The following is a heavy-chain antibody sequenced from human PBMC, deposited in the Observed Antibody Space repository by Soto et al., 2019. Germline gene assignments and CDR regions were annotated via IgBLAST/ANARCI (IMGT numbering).Heavy chain of an antibody. CDR1: GFTFSTYS. CDR3: ARDLWADLPGGESDY. CDR2: IGGGRSESI. Sequence: EVQLVESGGGLAQPGGSLRLSCAASGFTFSTYSMNWVRQAPGRGLEWVSYIGGGRSESIYYADSVKGRFTISRDNAKNSLYLQMNSLRAEDTALYFCARDLWADLPGGESDYWGLGTLVTVSS. J-gene: IGHJ4*02. D-gene: IGHD3-16*01. V-gene: IGHV3-48*01.